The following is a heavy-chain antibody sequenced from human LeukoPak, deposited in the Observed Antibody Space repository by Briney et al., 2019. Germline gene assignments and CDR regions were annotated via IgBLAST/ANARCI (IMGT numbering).Heavy chain of an antibody. CDR3: ARQRYYYDSSGSPSAFDI. CDR1: GGSISSYY. J-gene: IGHJ3*02. CDR2: IYYSGST. Sequence: PSETLSLTCTVSGGSISSYYWSWIRQPPGKGLEWIGYIYYSGSTNYNPSLKSRVTISVDTSKNQFSLKLSSVTAADTAVYYCARQRYYYDSSGSPSAFDIWGQGTMVTVSS. V-gene: IGHV4-59*08. D-gene: IGHD3-22*01.